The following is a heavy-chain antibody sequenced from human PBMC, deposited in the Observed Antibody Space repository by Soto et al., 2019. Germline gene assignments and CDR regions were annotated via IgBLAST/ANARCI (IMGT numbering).Heavy chain of an antibody. Sequence: QVQLVESGGGVVQPGRSLRLSCAVSGFTFSNYAMHWVRQAPGKGLEWVAIVSHDGNKQYYADSAKGRFTISRDNSEDTLDLQMNSLRTEDTAVFYCARDGDTQMWRSWYFDLWGRGTLVTVSS. CDR2: VSHDGNKQ. CDR1: GFTFSNYA. J-gene: IGHJ2*01. V-gene: IGHV3-30-3*01. CDR3: ARDGDTQMWRSWYFDL. D-gene: IGHD2-21*01.